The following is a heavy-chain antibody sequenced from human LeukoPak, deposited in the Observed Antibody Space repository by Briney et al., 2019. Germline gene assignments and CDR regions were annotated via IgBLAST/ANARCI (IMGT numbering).Heavy chain of an antibody. CDR2: IYPGDSDT. V-gene: IGHV5-51*01. J-gene: IGHJ3*02. Sequence: GESLQIFSKTAAGGFTSDCIWWVRQMPGKGLERMVIIYPGDSDTRYSPSFQGQVTISADKSISTAYLQYRSIKATDTAMYYCATQDGYKGAAFDIWGQGTMVTVSS. CDR1: AGGFTSDC. CDR3: ATQDGYKGAAFDI. D-gene: IGHD5-24*01.